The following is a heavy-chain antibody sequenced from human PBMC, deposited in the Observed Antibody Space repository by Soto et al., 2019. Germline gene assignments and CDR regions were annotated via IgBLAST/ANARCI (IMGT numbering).Heavy chain of an antibody. CDR1: GATVGSYA. J-gene: IGHJ4*02. Sequence: QVQLVQSGAEVKKPGSSVKVSCKASGATVGSYAISWVRQAPGQGLEWMGGIIPIFETTNYAQKFQGRVTITADESTSTAYMELSSLRSEDTAVYYCATDGHVGQKYYFDYWGQGTLVTVSS. CDR2: IIPIFETT. D-gene: IGHD3-10*02. V-gene: IGHV1-69*01. CDR3: ATDGHVGQKYYFDY.